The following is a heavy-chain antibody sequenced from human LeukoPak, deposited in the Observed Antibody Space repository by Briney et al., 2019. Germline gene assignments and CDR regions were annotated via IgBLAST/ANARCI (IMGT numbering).Heavy chain of an antibody. Sequence: GGSLRLSCAASGFTFSSYAMSWVRQAPGKGLEWVSAISGSGGSTYYADSVKGRFTISRDNSKNTLYLQMNSLRAEDTAVYYCANDLAGDYHFWYWGQGTLVTVSS. CDR2: ISGSGGST. CDR3: ANDLAGDYHFWY. CDR1: GFTFSSYA. D-gene: IGHD4-17*01. J-gene: IGHJ4*02. V-gene: IGHV3-23*01.